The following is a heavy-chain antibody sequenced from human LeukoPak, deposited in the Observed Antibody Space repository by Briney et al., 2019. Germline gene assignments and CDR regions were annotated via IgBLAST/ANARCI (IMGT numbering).Heavy chain of an antibody. CDR2: MKGTGET. V-gene: IGHV3-23*01. CDR1: GLSFSSFA. D-gene: IGHD3-16*01. J-gene: IGHJ4*02. Sequence: GGSLRLSCAASGLSFSSFAMSWVRQAPARGLEWLSSMKGTGETFYADSVRGRCTLFRDGSRNTVYLQLNNLRVEDTAVYYCVRASWVSTADAVRWGQGTVVTVSS. CDR3: VRASWVSTADAVR.